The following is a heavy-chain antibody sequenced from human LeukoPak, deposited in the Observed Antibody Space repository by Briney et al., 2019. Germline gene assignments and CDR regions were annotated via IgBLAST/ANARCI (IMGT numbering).Heavy chain of an antibody. V-gene: IGHV4-38-2*01. CDR2: INHSGST. J-gene: IGHJ4*02. D-gene: IGHD6-6*01. CDR3: ASPIAARPRDY. CDR1: GYSISSGYY. Sequence: SETLSLTCAVSGYSISSGYYWGWIRQPPGKGLEWIGEINHSGSTNYNPSLKSRVTISVDTSKNQFSLKLSSVTAADTAVYYCASPIAARPRDYWGQGTLVTVSS.